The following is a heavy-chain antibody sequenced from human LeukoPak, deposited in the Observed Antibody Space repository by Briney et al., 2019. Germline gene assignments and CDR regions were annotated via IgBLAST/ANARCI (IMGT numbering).Heavy chain of an antibody. Sequence: SETLSLTCTVSGGSISSYYWSWIRQPPGKGLEWIGYIYYIGSTNYNPSLKSRVTISVDTSKNQFSLKLSSVTAADTAVYYCARVAPSFTWFGELSGYFQHWGQGTLVTVSS. V-gene: IGHV4-59*01. CDR3: ARVAPSFTWFGELSGYFQH. CDR2: IYYIGST. J-gene: IGHJ1*01. CDR1: GGSISSYY. D-gene: IGHD3-10*01.